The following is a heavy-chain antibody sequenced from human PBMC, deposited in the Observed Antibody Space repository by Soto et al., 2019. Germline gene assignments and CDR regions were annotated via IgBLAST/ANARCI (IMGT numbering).Heavy chain of an antibody. Sequence: QVQLVESGGGVVQPGRSLRLSCVASGFTSSSYVMHWVRQAPGKGQESVAVISYDGRHKHYADSVKGRFTISRDNSKNALYLQMISLRGEDTAVYSFARGDPYCGIDVWGQGTTVTVSS. CDR1: GFTSSSYV. V-gene: IGHV3-30*04. CDR3: ARGDPYCGIDV. J-gene: IGHJ6*01. CDR2: ISYDGRHK. D-gene: IGHD2-21*02.